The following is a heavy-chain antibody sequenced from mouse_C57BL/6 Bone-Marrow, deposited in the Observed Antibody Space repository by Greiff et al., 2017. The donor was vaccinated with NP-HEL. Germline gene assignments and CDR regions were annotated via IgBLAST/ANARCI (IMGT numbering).Heavy chain of an antibody. CDR3: ARYGYDADY. CDR2: IDPSDSYT. V-gene: IGHV1-50*01. CDR1: GYTFTSYW. J-gene: IGHJ2*01. D-gene: IGHD2-2*01. Sequence: VQLQQPGAELVKPGASVKLSCKASGYTFTSYWMQWVKQRPGQGLEWIGEIDPSDSYTNYNQKFKGKATLTVDTSSSTAYMQLSSLTSEDSAVYYCARYGYDADYWGQGTTLTVSS.